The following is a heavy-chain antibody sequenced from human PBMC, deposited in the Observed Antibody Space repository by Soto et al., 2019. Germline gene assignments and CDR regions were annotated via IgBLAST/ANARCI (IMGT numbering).Heavy chain of an antibody. V-gene: IGHV4-59*01. D-gene: IGHD3-22*01. Sequence: SETLSLTCTVSGGSISTYYWSWIRQPPGKGLEWIGYIYYIGRTNYNPSLKSRVTMSVDTSKNQLSLKLSSVTAADTAVYYCARENDYYDSSGSPFDPWGQGTLVTVSS. J-gene: IGHJ5*02. CDR3: ARENDYYDSSGSPFDP. CDR2: IYYIGRT. CDR1: GGSISTYY.